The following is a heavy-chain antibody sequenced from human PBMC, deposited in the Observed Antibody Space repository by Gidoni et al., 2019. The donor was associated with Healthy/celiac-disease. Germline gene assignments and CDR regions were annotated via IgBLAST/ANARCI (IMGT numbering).Heavy chain of an antibody. Sequence: QVQLQQWGAGLLKPSETLSLTCAVYGGSFSGYYWSWIRKPPGKGLEWIGEINHSGSTNYNPSLKSLVTISVDTSKNQFSLKLSSVTAAETAVYYCARIGYCSGGSCYSADYWGQGTLVTVSA. D-gene: IGHD2-15*01. CDR1: GGSFSGYY. CDR2: INHSGST. J-gene: IGHJ4*02. V-gene: IGHV4-34*01. CDR3: ARIGYCSGGSCYSADY.